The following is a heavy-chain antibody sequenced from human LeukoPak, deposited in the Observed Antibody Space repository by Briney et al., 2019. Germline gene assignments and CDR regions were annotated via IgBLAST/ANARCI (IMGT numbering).Heavy chain of an antibody. J-gene: IGHJ4*02. V-gene: IGHV4-34*01. CDR2: INHSGST. CDR3: ARGEWQQLVYYFDY. D-gene: IGHD6-13*01. CDR1: GGSFSGYY. Sequence: KASETLSLTCAVYGGSFSGYYWSWIRQPPGKGLEWIGEINHSGSTNYNPSLKSRVTISVDTSKNQFSLKLSSVTAADTAVYYCARGEWQQLVYYFDYWGQGTLVTVSS.